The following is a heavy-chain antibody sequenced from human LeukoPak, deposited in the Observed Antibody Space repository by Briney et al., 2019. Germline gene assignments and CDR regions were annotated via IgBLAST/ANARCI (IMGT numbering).Heavy chain of an antibody. Sequence: SQTLSLTCAVSGGSMSSGGYSWSWIRQPPGKGLEWIGYIYHSGSTYYNPSLKSRVTISVDRSKNQFSLKLSSVTAADTAVYYCARLYSSGWNGAYYFDYWGQGTLVTVSS. J-gene: IGHJ4*02. D-gene: IGHD6-19*01. CDR3: ARLYSSGWNGAYYFDY. CDR2: IYHSGST. CDR1: GGSMSSGGYS. V-gene: IGHV4-30-2*01.